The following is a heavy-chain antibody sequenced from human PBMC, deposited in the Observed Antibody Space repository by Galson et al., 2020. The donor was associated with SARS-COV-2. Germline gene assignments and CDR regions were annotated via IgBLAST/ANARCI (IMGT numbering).Heavy chain of an antibody. D-gene: IGHD3-16*01. V-gene: IGHV4-34*01. CDR1: GGSFSNYR. Sequence: SETLSLTCAVFGGSFSNYRWSWIRQTPGKGLEWIGEINQSGSTNYSPSLKSRVPISLNTSKNQFSLKLRSVIAADTALYYCARGHRGVVPSPILGLGPFYSFYYMDVWARGATVTVSS. CDR3: ARGHRGVVPSPILGLGPFYSFYYMDV. CDR2: INQSGST. J-gene: IGHJ6*03.